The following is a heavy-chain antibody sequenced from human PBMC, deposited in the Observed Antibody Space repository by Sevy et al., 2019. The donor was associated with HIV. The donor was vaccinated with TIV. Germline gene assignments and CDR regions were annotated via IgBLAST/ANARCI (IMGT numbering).Heavy chain of an antibody. D-gene: IGHD1-1*01. Sequence: GGSLRLSCAASGFIVNTYWMSWVRQAPGKGLEWVANIRQDGSEKYYVDSVKGRFTISRDNAKNSLFLQMNSLRAEDAAVYYCARVEVPWGAQVLDLWGRGTLVTVSS. CDR2: IRQDGSEK. CDR3: ARVEVPWGAQVLDL. CDR1: GFIVNTYW. J-gene: IGHJ2*01. V-gene: IGHV3-7*01.